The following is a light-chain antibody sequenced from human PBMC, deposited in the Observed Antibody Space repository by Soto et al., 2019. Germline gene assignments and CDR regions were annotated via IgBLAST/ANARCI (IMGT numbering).Light chain of an antibody. CDR1: QSVSSN. J-gene: IGKJ1*01. CDR2: GAS. Sequence: EIVMTQSPATLSVSPGERSTLSCRASQSVSSNLAWYQQKPGQAPRLLIYGASTRATGIPARFSGSGSGTEFPLTISRLQYEDFAVYYCQQYNNCPPWTFGQGTKLEIK. V-gene: IGKV3-15*01. CDR3: QQYNNCPPWT.